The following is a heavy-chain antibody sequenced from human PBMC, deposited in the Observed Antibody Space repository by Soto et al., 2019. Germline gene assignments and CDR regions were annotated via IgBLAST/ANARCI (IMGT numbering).Heavy chain of an antibody. D-gene: IGHD3-10*02. V-gene: IGHV2-5*02. CDR3: ARYVATSPAGWFEP. J-gene: IGHJ5*02. CDR1: GFSLSTSGVG. CDR2: IYWDDDN. Sequence: ESGPTLVNPTQTLTLTCTFSGFSLSTSGVGVGWIRQTPGEALEWLVLIYWDDDNRYNPTLRTRLSTTKDTSKNQVVLTLTNMDSVDTATYYCARYVATSPAGWFEPWGQGIPVTVSS.